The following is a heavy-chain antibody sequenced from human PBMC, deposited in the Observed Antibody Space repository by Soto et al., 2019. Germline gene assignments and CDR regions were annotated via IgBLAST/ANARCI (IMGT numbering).Heavy chain of an antibody. Sequence: QVQLVQSGAEVKKPGASVKVSCKTSGYTFTNYNINWVRQATGQGLEWMGWMNPNSGNTGYAQKFQGRVTMTRNTSITTEYMELSSLRYGDTAVYYCERAEPYSTSSPFDSWGQGTLVTVSS. D-gene: IGHD6-6*01. CDR2: MNPNSGNT. CDR1: GYTFTNYN. V-gene: IGHV1-8*01. CDR3: ERAEPYSTSSPFDS. J-gene: IGHJ4*02.